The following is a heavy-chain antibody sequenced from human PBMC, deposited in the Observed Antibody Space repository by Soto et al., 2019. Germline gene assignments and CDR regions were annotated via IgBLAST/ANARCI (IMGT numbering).Heavy chain of an antibody. Sequence: QVQLQESGPGLVKPSETLSLTCTVSGDSISGYYWGWIRQPPGQGLELIGYAYYIGTTNYNPSLKSRVTISVDTSKNQFALNLSSVTAADPAVYYCARGNGYNKYWGGGILVTVSS. J-gene: IGHJ4*02. CDR1: GDSISGYY. V-gene: IGHV4-59*01. D-gene: IGHD5-12*01. CDR3: ARGNGYNKY. CDR2: AYYIGTT.